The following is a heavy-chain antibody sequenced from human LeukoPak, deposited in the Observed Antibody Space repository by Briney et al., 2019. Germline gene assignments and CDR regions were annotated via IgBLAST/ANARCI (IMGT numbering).Heavy chain of an antibody. CDR1: GFTLRSYD. D-gene: IGHD5-12*01. J-gene: IGHJ4*02. CDR3: AKEYSGYDFNY. CDR2: TSGSGVNS. Sequence: PGGFLRLSCAASGFTLRSYDMSWVRQAPGKGLEWVAATSGSGVNSYYADSVRGRFTLTRDKSQNTLYLQMDSLRPEDTALYYCAKEYSGYDFNYWGQGTLVTVSS. V-gene: IGHV3-23*01.